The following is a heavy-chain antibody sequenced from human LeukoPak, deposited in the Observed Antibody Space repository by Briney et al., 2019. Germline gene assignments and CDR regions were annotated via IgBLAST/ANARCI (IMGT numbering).Heavy chain of an antibody. CDR3: ASEGSTSCDV. Sequence: SETLSLTCTVSGYSISSGYYWGWIRQPPGKGLEWIGSIYHSGSTYYNPSLKSRVTVSVDTSKNQFSLKLSSVTAADTAVYYCASEGSTSCDVWGKGTTVTVSS. D-gene: IGHD2-2*01. J-gene: IGHJ6*04. V-gene: IGHV4-38-2*02. CDR1: GYSISSGYY. CDR2: IYHSGST.